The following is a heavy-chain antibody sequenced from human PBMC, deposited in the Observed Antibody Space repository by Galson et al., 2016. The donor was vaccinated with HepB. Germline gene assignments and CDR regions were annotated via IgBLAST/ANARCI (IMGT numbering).Heavy chain of an antibody. J-gene: IGHJ3*02. V-gene: IGHV4-34*01. D-gene: IGHD3-10*01. CDR2: VNPSGDT. CDR1: GGSFSGNY. Sequence: SETLSLTCAVYGGSFSGNYCSWIRQPPGKGLEWIGEVNPSGDTKYKPSLKSRVTFLVDTSNKQFSLKLSSVTATDTAVYYRRVWFIADASDIWGQGTLVTVSS. CDR3: RVWFIADASDI.